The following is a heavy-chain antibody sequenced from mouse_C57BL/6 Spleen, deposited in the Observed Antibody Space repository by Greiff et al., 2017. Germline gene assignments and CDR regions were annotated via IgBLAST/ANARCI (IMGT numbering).Heavy chain of an antibody. V-gene: IGHV5-17*01. J-gene: IGHJ2*01. Sequence: DVHLVESGGGLVKPGGSLKLSCAASGFTFSDYGMHWVRQAPEKGLEWVAYISSGSSTIYYADTVKGRFTISRDNAKNTLFLQMTSLRSEDTAMYYWARYDYDEPFDYWGQGTTLTVSS. CDR1: GFTFSDYG. CDR2: ISSGSSTI. CDR3: ARYDYDEPFDY. D-gene: IGHD2-4*01.